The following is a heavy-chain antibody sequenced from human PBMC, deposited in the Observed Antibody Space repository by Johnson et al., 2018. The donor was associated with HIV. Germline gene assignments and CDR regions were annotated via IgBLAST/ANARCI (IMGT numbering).Heavy chain of an antibody. Sequence: VQLVESGGGLVKPGGSLRLSCVASGFTFSKAWMTWVRQAPGKGREWVGRMKSKNEGGTTDYAAPVKGRFTISRNDSKTTLYLQMNSLNTEDTGKYYCATARNRLWSSSGWTGFWAFDIWGQGTTVTVSS. J-gene: IGHJ3*02. CDR2: MKSKNEGGTT. CDR3: ATARNRLWSSSGWTGFWAFDI. D-gene: IGHD6-19*01. CDR1: GFTFSKAW. V-gene: IGHV3-15*01.